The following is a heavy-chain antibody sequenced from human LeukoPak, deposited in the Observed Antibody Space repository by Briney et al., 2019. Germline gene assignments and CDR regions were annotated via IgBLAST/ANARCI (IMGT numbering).Heavy chain of an antibody. CDR2: IYYSGST. J-gene: IGHJ4*02. CDR1: GGSISSGGYY. D-gene: IGHD6-13*01. CDR3: ARGSGIAAAGVDY. V-gene: IGHV4-31*03. Sequence: PSETLSLTCTVPGGSISSGGYYWSWIRQHPGKGLEWIGYIYYSGSTYYNPSLKSRVTISVDTSKNQFSLKLSSVTAADTAVYYCARGSGIAAAGVDYWGQGTLVTVSS.